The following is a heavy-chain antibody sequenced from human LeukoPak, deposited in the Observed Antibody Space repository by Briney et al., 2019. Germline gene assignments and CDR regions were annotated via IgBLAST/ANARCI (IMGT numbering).Heavy chain of an antibody. CDR2: ISYDGSNK. Sequence: PGGSLRLSCAASGFTVSSYAMHWVRQAPGKGREGGAGISYDGSNKYYADSVKGRFTISRDNSKNTLYLQMNSLRAEDTAVYYCARGGVQLWLHPLDYWGQGTLVTVSS. V-gene: IGHV3-30*04. J-gene: IGHJ4*02. CDR1: GFTVSSYA. CDR3: ARGGVQLWLHPLDY. D-gene: IGHD5-18*01.